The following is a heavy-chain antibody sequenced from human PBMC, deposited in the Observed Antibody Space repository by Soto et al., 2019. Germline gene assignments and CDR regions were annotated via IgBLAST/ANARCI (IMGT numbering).Heavy chain of an antibody. CDR2: ISAYNGNT. Sequence: QVQLVQSGAEVKKPGASVKVSCKASGYTFTSYGISWVRQAPGQGLEWMGWISAYNGNTNYAQKLQXXXTTTTDTSTSXXYXGXXSLRSDDTAVYYCARGTSRHYDYVWGSYRYAYFDYWGQGTLVTVSS. J-gene: IGHJ4*02. CDR1: GYTFTSYG. V-gene: IGHV1-18*01. D-gene: IGHD3-16*02. CDR3: ARGTSRHYDYVWGSYRYAYFDY.